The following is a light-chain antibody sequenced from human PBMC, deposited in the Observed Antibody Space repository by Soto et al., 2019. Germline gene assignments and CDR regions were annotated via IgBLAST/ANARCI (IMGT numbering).Light chain of an antibody. J-gene: IGKJ4*01. Sequence: DFQMTQSPSTLSASVGDRVTITCRASQSISSWLAWYQQKPRKAPKLLIYKASSLESGVPSRFSGSGSGTEFTLTISALQPDDFATYYCQQYHSFPLTFGGGTKVEIK. CDR2: KAS. CDR3: QQYHSFPLT. CDR1: QSISSW. V-gene: IGKV1-5*03.